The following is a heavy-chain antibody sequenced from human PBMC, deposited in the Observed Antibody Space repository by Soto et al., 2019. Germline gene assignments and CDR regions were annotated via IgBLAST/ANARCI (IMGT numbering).Heavy chain of an antibody. CDR1: GFTFSSYA. D-gene: IGHD5-12*01. J-gene: IGHJ3*02. CDR3: AKVDVDIVATIHDAFDI. V-gene: IGHV3-23*01. Sequence: EVQLLESGGGLVQPGGSLRLSCAASGFTFSSYAMSWVRQAPGKGLEWVSAISGSGGSTYYADSVKGRFTISRDNSKNTLYLQMNSLRVEDTAVYYCAKVDVDIVATIHDAFDIWGQGTMVTVSS. CDR2: ISGSGGST.